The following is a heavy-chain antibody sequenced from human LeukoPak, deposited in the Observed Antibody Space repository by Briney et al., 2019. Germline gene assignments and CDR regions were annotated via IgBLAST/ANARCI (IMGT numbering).Heavy chain of an antibody. CDR1: GGSISSGGYY. CDR3: ASLFGDYSWFDP. J-gene: IGHJ5*02. CDR2: IYYSGST. D-gene: IGHD4-17*01. V-gene: IGHV4-31*03. Sequence: SETLSLTCTVSGGSISSGGYYWSWIRQHPGKGLEWIGYIYYSGSTYYNPSLKSRVTISVDTSKNQFSLKLSSVTAADTAVYSCASLFGDYSWFDPWGQGTLVTVSS.